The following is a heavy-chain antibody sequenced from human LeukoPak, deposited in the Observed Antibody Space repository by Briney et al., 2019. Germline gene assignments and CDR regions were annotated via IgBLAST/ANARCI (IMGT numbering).Heavy chain of an antibody. V-gene: IGHV1-2*02. Sequence: ASVKVSCKASGYTFTGYYMHWVRQAPGQGLEWMGWINPNSGGTNYAQKFQGRVTMTRDTSISTAYMELSRLRSDDTAVYYCAGGDSSSWYGLDYWGQGTLVTVSS. CDR2: INPNSGGT. J-gene: IGHJ4*02. CDR1: GYTFTGYY. D-gene: IGHD6-13*01. CDR3: AGGDSSSWYGLDY.